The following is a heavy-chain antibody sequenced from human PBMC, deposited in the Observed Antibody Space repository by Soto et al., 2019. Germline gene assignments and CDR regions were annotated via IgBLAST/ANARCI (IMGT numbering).Heavy chain of an antibody. Sequence: PGWSXRLCCASSGFTFSIYGIHLFRHAPGKGLEWVAVISYDGSNKYYADSVKGRFTISRDNSKNTLYLQMNSLRAEDTAVYYCAKVERWDLYEFEYWGQGTLVT. CDR2: ISYDGSNK. CDR3: AKVERWDLYEFEY. J-gene: IGHJ4*02. CDR1: GFTFSIYG. V-gene: IGHV3-30*18. D-gene: IGHD1-26*01.